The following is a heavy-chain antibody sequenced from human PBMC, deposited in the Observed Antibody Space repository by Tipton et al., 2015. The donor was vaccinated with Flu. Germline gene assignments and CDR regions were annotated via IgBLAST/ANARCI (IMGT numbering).Heavy chain of an antibody. D-gene: IGHD6-19*01. V-gene: IGHV3-53*01. CDR3: ARNLYSSGWLLGY. J-gene: IGHJ4*02. Sequence: GSLRLSCAASGFTVSSNYMSWVRQAPGKGLEWVSVIYSGGDTYYADSVKGRFTISRDNSKNTLYLQMHSLRAEDTAVYYCARNLYSSGWLLGYWGQGTLVAVSS. CDR1: GFTVSSNY. CDR2: IYSGGDT.